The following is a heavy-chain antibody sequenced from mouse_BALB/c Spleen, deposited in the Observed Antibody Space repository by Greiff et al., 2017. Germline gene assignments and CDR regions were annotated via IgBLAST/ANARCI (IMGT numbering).Heavy chain of an antibody. CDR3: ARGRGPSGAMDY. Sequence: EVKLMESGGGLVKPGGSLKLSCAASGFTFSSYAMSWVRQTPEKRLEWVASISSGGSTYYPDSVKGRFTISRDNARNILYLQMSSLRSEDTAMYYCARGRGPSGAMDYWGQGTSVTVSS. CDR1: GFTFSSYA. V-gene: IGHV5-6-5*01. CDR2: ISSGGST. J-gene: IGHJ4*01. D-gene: IGHD6-1*01.